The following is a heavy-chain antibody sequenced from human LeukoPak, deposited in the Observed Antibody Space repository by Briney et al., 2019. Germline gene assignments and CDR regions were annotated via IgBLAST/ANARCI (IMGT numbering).Heavy chain of an antibody. CDR3: ARKSSVAPRPFDY. Sequence: ASVKVSCKASGYTFTGYYMHWVRQAPGQGLEWMGWINPNSGGTNYAQKFQGWVTMTRDTSISTAYMELSRLRSDDTAVYYCARKSSVAPRPFDYWGQGTLVTVSS. D-gene: IGHD4-23*01. CDR1: GYTFTGYY. J-gene: IGHJ4*02. CDR2: INPNSGGT. V-gene: IGHV1-2*04.